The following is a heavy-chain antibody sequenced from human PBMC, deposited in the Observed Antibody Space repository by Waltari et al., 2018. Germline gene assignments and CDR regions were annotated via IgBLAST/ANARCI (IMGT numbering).Heavy chain of an antibody. CDR2: INSKNGST. CDR3: AREGKKSGYSGYDLGFDF. V-gene: IGHV1-2*02. D-gene: IGHD5-12*01. Sequence: QVQLVQSGAEVKKPGASVKVSCKTSGYTFIDYYMHWVRQAPGRGPESKGGINSKNGSTNYAPKFQGRVTMTRDTSTSTLFLDVSRLTVDDTAVYYCAREGKKSGYSGYDLGFDFWGQGALVIVSS. J-gene: IGHJ4*02. CDR1: GYTFIDYY.